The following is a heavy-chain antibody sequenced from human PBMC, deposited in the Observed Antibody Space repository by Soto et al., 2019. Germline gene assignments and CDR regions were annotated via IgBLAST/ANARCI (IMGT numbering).Heavy chain of an antibody. CDR2: IYYSGST. CDR1: GGSISSYY. Sequence: QVQLQESGPGLVKPSETLSLTCTVSGGSISSYYWSWIRQPPGKGLEWIGYIYYSGSTNYNPSLKSRVTKSVDTSKNQFSLKLSSVTAADTAVYYCASGLGYCSGGSCHEGGWFDPWGQGTLVTVSS. CDR3: ASGLGYCSGGSCHEGGWFDP. V-gene: IGHV4-59*01. J-gene: IGHJ5*02. D-gene: IGHD2-15*01.